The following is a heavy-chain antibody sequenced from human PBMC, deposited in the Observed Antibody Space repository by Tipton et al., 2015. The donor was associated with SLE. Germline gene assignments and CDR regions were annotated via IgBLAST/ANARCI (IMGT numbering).Heavy chain of an antibody. CDR2: ISPNSGGT. J-gene: IGHJ3*02. CDR1: GYTFTGYY. CDR3: ARDFGQADAFDI. Sequence: QLVQSGPEVKKPGASVKVSCKASGYTFTGYYIHWMRQAPGQGLEWMGWISPNSGGTNLAQKFQGRVTMTRDTSISTAYMELSRLRSDDTAVYYCARDFGQADAFDIWGQGTMVTVSS. D-gene: IGHD3-10*01. V-gene: IGHV1-2*02.